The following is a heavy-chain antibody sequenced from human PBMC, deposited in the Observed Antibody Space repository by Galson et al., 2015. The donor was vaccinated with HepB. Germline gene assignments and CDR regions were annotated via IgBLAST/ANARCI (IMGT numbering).Heavy chain of an antibody. CDR1: GFTFSASG. V-gene: IGHV3-30*18. J-gene: IGHJ5*02. D-gene: IGHD4-11*01. CDR3: AKGAYSNILMAGGWFDP. CDR2: ISHDGANR. Sequence: SLRLSCAASGFTFSASGMHWVRQAPGKGPGCVAGISHDGANRYQADSVKGRFTVSRDNSGNTLFLEMNSLRAEDTAVYYCAKGAYSNILMAGGWFDPWGQGTAVIVSS.